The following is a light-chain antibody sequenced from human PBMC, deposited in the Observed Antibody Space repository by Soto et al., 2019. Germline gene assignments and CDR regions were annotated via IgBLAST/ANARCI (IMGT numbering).Light chain of an antibody. CDR2: WAS. J-gene: IGKJ4*01. CDR1: QSVLYSSNNKNY. V-gene: IGKV4-1*01. CDR3: QQYYSKPLT. Sequence: DIVMTQSPDSLAVSLGESATINCKSSQSVLYSSNNKNYLGWYQQKVGQPPKLLIYWASTRESGVPDRFSGSGSGTDFTLTISSLQAEDVALYYCQQYYSKPLTFGGGTKVEIK.